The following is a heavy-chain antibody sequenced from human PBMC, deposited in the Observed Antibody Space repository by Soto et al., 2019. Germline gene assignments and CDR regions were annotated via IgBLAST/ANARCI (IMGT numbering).Heavy chain of an antibody. CDR3: AKGIYSYGYNSFDY. V-gene: IGHV3-23*01. D-gene: IGHD5-18*01. CDR1: GFTFSSYA. J-gene: IGHJ4*02. CDR2: ISGSGDST. Sequence: GGSLRLSCAASGFTFSSYAMSGVRQAPGKGLEWVSAISGSGDSTYDADSVKGRFTISRDNSKDTLYLQMNSLRAEDTAVYYCAKGIYSYGYNSFDYWRQGTLVTVSS.